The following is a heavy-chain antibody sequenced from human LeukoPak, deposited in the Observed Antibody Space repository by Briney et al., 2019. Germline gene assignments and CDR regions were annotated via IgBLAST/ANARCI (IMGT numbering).Heavy chain of an antibody. Sequence: ASVKVSCKSSGYIFAGYYIHWVRQAPGQGLEWMGWIHPNSGGTNYAQKFRDRVTMTRDTSISTVDMELRSLTSGDTAIYYCARGRGDYSFDIWGQGTTVTVSS. CDR3: ARGRGDYSFDI. CDR1: GYIFAGYY. J-gene: IGHJ3*02. V-gene: IGHV1-2*02. D-gene: IGHD4-17*01. CDR2: IHPNSGGT.